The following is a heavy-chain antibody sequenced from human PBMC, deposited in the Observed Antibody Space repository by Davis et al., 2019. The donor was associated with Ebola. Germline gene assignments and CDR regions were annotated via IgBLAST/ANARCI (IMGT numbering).Heavy chain of an antibody. D-gene: IGHD7-27*01. CDR3: ARHVLTGDILGGS. J-gene: IGHJ4*02. Sequence: GESLKISCAASGFTFSSYWMHWVRQAPGKGLEWVSSISSSSSYIYYADSVKGRFTISRDNAKNSLYLQMNSLRVEDTAVYYCARHVLTGDILGGSWGQGTLVTVSS. CDR1: GFTFSSYW. CDR2: ISSSSSYI. V-gene: IGHV3-21*04.